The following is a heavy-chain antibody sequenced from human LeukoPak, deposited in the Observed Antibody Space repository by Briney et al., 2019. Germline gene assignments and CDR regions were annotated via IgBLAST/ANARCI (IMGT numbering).Heavy chain of an antibody. D-gene: IGHD6-25*01. V-gene: IGHV3-30*04. Sequence: PGRSLRLSCAASGFTFSSYAMHWVRQAPGKGLEWVAVISYDGSNKYYADSVKGRFTISRDNSKNTLYLQMNSLRAEDTAVYYCARDAGGKHHFDYWGQGTLVTVSS. CDR3: ARDAGGKHHFDY. CDR1: GFTFSSYA. CDR2: ISYDGSNK. J-gene: IGHJ4*02.